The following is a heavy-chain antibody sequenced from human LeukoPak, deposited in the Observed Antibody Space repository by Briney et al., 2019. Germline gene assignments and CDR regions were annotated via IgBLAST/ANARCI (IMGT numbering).Heavy chain of an antibody. CDR1: GYSFTSYY. V-gene: IGHV1-46*01. Sequence: ASVKVSCKTSGYSFTSYYMHWVRQAPGQGLEWMGIINPSGGSTSYAQKFQGRVTMTRDTSTSTVYMELSSLRSEDTAVYYCARDSADGSGWFDPWGQGTLVTVSS. J-gene: IGHJ5*02. D-gene: IGHD3-10*01. CDR3: ARDSADGSGWFDP. CDR2: INPSGGST.